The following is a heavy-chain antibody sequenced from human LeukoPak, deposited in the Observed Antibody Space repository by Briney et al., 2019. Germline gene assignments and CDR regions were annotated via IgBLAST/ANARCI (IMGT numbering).Heavy chain of an antibody. J-gene: IGHJ4*02. CDR1: GYTFTSYG. D-gene: IGHD3-22*01. V-gene: IGHV1-18*01. Sequence: ASVKVSCKASGYTFTSYGISWVRQAPGQGLECMGWISAYNGNTNYAQKLQGRVTMTTDTSTSTAYMELRSLRSDDTAVYYCARWGALFPYYYDSSGYPHPGDYWGQGTLVTVSS. CDR3: ARWGALFPYYYDSSGYPHPGDY. CDR2: ISAYNGNT.